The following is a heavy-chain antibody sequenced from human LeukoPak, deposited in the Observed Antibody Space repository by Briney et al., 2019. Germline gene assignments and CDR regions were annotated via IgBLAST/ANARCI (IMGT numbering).Heavy chain of an antibody. V-gene: IGHV5-51*01. Sequence: GGALQIFCKGSGYSFTSYWIGCVRQLPGKPLEWMGIIYPGDSDTRYSPSFQGQVTISADKSISTAYLQWSSLKAADTAMYYCGRAKYGDYCDYWGQGTLVTVSS. CDR2: IYPGDSDT. CDR3: GRAKYGDYCDY. J-gene: IGHJ4*02. CDR1: GYSFTSYW. D-gene: IGHD4-17*01.